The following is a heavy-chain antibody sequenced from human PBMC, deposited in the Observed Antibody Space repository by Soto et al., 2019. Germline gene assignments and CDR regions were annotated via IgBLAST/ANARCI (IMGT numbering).Heavy chain of an antibody. CDR3: GKDRYYDSRIIDS. Sequence: GGSLRLSCAASGFTFNTYAMSWVRQSPGKGLEWVASLSGSGGFTEHADSVKGRFSISRDNPKNTLFLQMNGLRVDDTAVYYCGKDRYYDSRIIDSWGSGTLVTVSS. CDR1: GFTFNTYA. J-gene: IGHJ4*02. CDR2: LSGSGGFT. V-gene: IGHV3-23*01. D-gene: IGHD3-22*01.